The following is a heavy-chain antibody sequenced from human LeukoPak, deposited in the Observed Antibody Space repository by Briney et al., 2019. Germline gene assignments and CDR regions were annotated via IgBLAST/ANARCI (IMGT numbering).Heavy chain of an antibody. V-gene: IGHV4-59*01. CDR3: ARNRGSSPLYVY. CDR2: IYFSGST. CDR1: GGSISYYY. D-gene: IGHD1-26*01. J-gene: IGHJ4*02. Sequence: SETLSLTCAVSGGSISYYYWSWIRQPPGKGLEWIGYIYFSGSTNYNPSLRSRVTISVDASKNQFSLKLRSVTAADTAVYFCARNRGSSPLYVYWGQGTLVTVSS.